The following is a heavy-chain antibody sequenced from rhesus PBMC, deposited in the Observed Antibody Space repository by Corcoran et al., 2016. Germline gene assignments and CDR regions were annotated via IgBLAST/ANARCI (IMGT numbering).Heavy chain of an antibody. J-gene: IGHJ4*01. CDR2: ISSDGTKK. CDR3: TRCDY. CDR1: GFTFSIYG. V-gene: IGHV3-54*02. Sequence: EVELVESGGGLVQPGGSLRVSCAASGFTFSIYGFHWVRQAQGKGLEWLAVISSDGTKKTHADSVKDRFTNSRNNSKNILYLQMNNLKLEDTAVYYCTRCDYWGKGVLVTVSS.